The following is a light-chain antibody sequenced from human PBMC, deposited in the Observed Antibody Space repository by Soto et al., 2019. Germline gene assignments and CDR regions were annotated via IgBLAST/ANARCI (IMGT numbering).Light chain of an antibody. CDR3: AAWDDSLNGYV. Sequence: QSALTQPPSASGSPGQSVTISCTGTSSDVGDYNYVSWYQQHPGKAPKLMIYEVSKRPSGVPDRFSGSKSGSTASLAISGLQSEDEADYYCAAWDDSLNGYVFGTGTKVTVL. CDR2: EVS. J-gene: IGLJ1*01. V-gene: IGLV2-8*01. CDR1: SSDVGDYNY.